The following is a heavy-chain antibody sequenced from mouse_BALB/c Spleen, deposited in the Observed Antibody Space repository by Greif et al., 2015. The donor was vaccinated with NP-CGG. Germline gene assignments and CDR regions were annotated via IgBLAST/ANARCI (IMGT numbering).Heavy chain of an antibody. D-gene: IGHD2-14*01. J-gene: IGHJ4*01. Sequence: QVQLQQSGAELAKPGASVKMSCKASGYTFTSYWMHWVKQRPGQGLEWIGYINPSTGYTEYNQKFKDMATLTADKSSSTADMQLGRLASEDAGVYYCARIGGSCAMDYWGQGASVAVSS. CDR3: ARIGGSCAMDY. CDR1: GYTFTSYW. V-gene: IGHV1-7*01. CDR2: INPSTGYT.